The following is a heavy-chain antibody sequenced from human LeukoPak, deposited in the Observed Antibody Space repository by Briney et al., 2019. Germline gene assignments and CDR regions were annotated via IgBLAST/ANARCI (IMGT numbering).Heavy chain of an antibody. CDR1: GFTFSSYS. V-gene: IGHV3-21*01. Sequence: PGGSLRLSCAASGFTFSSYSMNWVRQAPGKGLEWVSSISSSSSYIYYAGSVKGRFTISRDNAKNSLYLQMNSLRAEDTAVYYCAREAYQLLYFYYYYYMDVWGKGTTVTVSS. CDR2: ISSSSSYI. CDR3: AREAYQLLYFYYYYYMDV. J-gene: IGHJ6*03. D-gene: IGHD2-2*02.